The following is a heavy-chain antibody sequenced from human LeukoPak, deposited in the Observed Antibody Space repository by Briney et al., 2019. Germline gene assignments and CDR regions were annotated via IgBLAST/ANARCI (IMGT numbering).Heavy chain of an antibody. Sequence: GASVKVSCKASGGTFSSYAISWVRQAPGQGLEWMGGIIPIFGTANYAQKFQGRVTITADESTSTAYMELSSLRSEDTAVYYCARGRRNCSGGSCYLSYYYYYMDVWGKGTTVTISS. CDR2: IIPIFGTA. CDR3: ARGRRNCSGGSCYLSYYYYYMDV. D-gene: IGHD2-15*01. V-gene: IGHV1-69*13. J-gene: IGHJ6*03. CDR1: GGTFSSYA.